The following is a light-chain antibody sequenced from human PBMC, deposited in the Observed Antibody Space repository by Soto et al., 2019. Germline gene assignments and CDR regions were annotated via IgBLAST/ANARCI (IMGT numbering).Light chain of an antibody. CDR3: QHYNSYSGA. J-gene: IGKJ1*01. Sequence: DIQMPQSPSSLSASVGDRVTVTCRASQTISSWLAWYQQKPGKAPKLLIYKASTLKSGVPSRFSGSGSGTEFTLTISSLQPDDFATYYCQHYNSYSGAFGQGTKVDIK. V-gene: IGKV1-5*03. CDR1: QTISSW. CDR2: KAS.